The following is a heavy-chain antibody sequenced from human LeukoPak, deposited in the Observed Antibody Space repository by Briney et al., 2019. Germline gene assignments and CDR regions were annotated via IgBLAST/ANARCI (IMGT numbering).Heavy chain of an antibody. D-gene: IGHD1-26*01. CDR1: GASTSGGTYY. CDR3: ARRGGSGRAFDY. CDR2: IYYTGST. V-gene: IGHV4-39*01. J-gene: IGHJ4*02. Sequence: SETLSLTCSVSGASTSGGTYYWGWIRQPPGKGLEWIGSIYYTGSTYDNPSLKSRVTISVNTSKNQFSLKLSSVTAADTAVYYCARRGGSGRAFDYWGQGTLVTVSS.